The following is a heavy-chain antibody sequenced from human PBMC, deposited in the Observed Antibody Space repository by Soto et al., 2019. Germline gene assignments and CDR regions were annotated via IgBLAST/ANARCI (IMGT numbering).Heavy chain of an antibody. CDR1: GGSISSYY. CDR3: ARDYKLAFDI. CDR2: IYYSGST. Sequence: QVQLQESGPGLVKPSETLSLTCTVSGGSISSYYWSWIRQPPGKGLEWIGYIYYSGSTNYNPSLKSRVTISVDTSKNQFSLKLSSVSAADTAVYYCARDYKLAFDIWGQGTMVTVSS. V-gene: IGHV4-59*01. J-gene: IGHJ3*02. D-gene: IGHD3-10*01.